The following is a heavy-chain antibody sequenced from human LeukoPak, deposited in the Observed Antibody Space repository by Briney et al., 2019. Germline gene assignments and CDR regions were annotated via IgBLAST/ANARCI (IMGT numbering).Heavy chain of an antibody. CDR3: ARGPYHPIFGYDYVWGSYPLPNWFDP. J-gene: IGHJ5*02. Sequence: ASVKVSCKASGYTFTSYDINWVRQATGQGLEWMGWMNPNSGNTGYAQKFQGRVTMTRNTSISTAYMELSSLRSEDTAVYCCARGPYHPIFGYDYVWGSYPLPNWFDPWGQGTLVTVSS. V-gene: IGHV1-8*01. D-gene: IGHD3-16*02. CDR2: MNPNSGNT. CDR1: GYTFTSYD.